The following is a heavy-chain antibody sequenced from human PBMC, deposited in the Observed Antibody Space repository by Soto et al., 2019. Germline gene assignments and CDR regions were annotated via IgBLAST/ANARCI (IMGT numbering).Heavy chain of an antibody. CDR2: INAGNGDT. Sequence: QVQLAQSGAEVKKPGASVRVSCKTSGFTFTNCAMHWVRQAPLQRLEWMGWINAGNGDTKYSQKFQGRITITRDTSASTVYMDLSSLRFEDTAVYYCASEVDATTATSLDYWGQGTLVSVSS. CDR1: GFTFTNCA. J-gene: IGHJ4*02. V-gene: IGHV1-3*01. CDR3: ASEVDATTATSLDY. D-gene: IGHD4-17*01.